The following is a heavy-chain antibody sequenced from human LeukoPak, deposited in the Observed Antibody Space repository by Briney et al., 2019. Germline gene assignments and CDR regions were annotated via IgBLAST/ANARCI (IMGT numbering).Heavy chain of an antibody. CDR2: ISYSGST. D-gene: IGHD3-10*01. CDR1: GGSIGIGGYY. J-gene: IGHJ4*02. Sequence: SQTLSLTCTVSGGSIGIGGYYWSWIRQHPGKGLEWIGYISYSGSTDYNPSLKSRLTISVDTSKNQFSLKLNSVTAADTAVYYCAGHYGSGSIDYWGQGTLVTVSS. CDR3: AGHYGSGSIDY. V-gene: IGHV4-31*03.